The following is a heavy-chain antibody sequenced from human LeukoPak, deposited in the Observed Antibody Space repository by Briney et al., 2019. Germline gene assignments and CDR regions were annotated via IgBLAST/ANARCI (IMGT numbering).Heavy chain of an antibody. Sequence: GGSLRLSCAASGFTFSDYYMNWIRQAPGKGLEWVSYISSSSSYTNYADSVKGRFAISRDNAKNILYLQMNSLRAEDTAVYHCATGHYYDSSGYYPLPDAFDIWGQGTMVTVSS. D-gene: IGHD3-22*01. CDR1: GFTFSDYY. CDR2: ISSSSSYT. V-gene: IGHV3-11*06. CDR3: ATGHYYDSSGYYPLPDAFDI. J-gene: IGHJ3*02.